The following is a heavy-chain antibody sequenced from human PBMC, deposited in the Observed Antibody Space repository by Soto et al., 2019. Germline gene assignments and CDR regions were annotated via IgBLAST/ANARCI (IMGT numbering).Heavy chain of an antibody. D-gene: IGHD6-13*01. CDR3: ARDRAGRGAFYYYYGMDV. Sequence: ASVKVSLQASGYTFTSYYMHWVRQAPGQGVEWMGIINPSGGSTSYAQKFQGRVTMTRDTSTSTVYMELSSLRSEDTAVYYCARDRAGRGAFYYYYGMDVWGQGTTVTVSS. J-gene: IGHJ6*02. CDR2: INPSGGST. CDR1: GYTFTSYY. V-gene: IGHV1-46*01.